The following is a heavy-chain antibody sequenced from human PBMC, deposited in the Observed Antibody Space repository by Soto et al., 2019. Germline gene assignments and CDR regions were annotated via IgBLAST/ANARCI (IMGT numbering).Heavy chain of an antibody. CDR1: GFTFDDYA. Sequence: VQLVESGGGLVQPGRSLRLSCAASGFTFDDYAMSWARQAPGKGLEWVSGLSYNSGTIGYAASVKGRFTISRDNAKNSLYLQMNSLRAEDTALYYCAKGSYRGYSYGYDYWGQGTLVTVSS. D-gene: IGHD5-18*01. V-gene: IGHV3-9*01. CDR2: LSYNSGTI. CDR3: AKGSYRGYSYGYDY. J-gene: IGHJ4*02.